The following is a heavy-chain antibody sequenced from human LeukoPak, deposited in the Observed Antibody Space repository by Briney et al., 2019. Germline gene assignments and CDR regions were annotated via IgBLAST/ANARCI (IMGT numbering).Heavy chain of an antibody. J-gene: IGHJ6*02. Sequence: SETLSLTCSVSGRSISSYYWIWIPQPPGKGLVWIGYMYYCGSTNYNPSLKSRVPISVDTSKNQFPLKLSSVPAADTAVYYCARQYGMDVWGQGTTVPVSS. V-gene: IGHV4-59*08. CDR3: ARQYGMDV. CDR1: GRSISSYY. CDR2: MYYCGST.